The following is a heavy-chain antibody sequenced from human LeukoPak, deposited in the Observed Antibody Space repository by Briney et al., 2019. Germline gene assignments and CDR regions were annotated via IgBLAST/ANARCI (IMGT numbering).Heavy chain of an antibody. CDR3: ARSDLDSGYIYFDY. CDR2: IYSGGST. CDR1: GFTVSSNY. Sequence: GGSLRLSCAASGFTVSSNYMSWVRQAPGKGLEWVSVIYSGGSTYYADSVKGRFTISRDNSKNTLYLQMNSLRAEDTAVYYCARSDLDSGYIYFDYWGQGTLVTVSS. V-gene: IGHV3-53*01. D-gene: IGHD5-12*01. J-gene: IGHJ4*02.